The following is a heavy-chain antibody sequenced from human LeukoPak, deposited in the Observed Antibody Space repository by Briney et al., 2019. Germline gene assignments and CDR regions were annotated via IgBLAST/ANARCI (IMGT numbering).Heavy chain of an antibody. J-gene: IGHJ4*02. CDR2: INHSGST. V-gene: IGHV4-34*01. Sequence: SETLSLTCAVYGGSFSGYYWSWIRQPPGKGLEWIGEINHSGSTNYNPSLKSRVTISVDTSKNQFSLKLSFVTAADTAVYYCARKSYNWKFDYWGQGTLVTVSS. CDR1: GGSFSGYY. CDR3: ARKSYNWKFDY. D-gene: IGHD1-1*01.